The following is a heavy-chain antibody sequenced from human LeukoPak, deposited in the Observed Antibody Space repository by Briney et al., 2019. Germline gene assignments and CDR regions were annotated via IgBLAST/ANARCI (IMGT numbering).Heavy chain of an antibody. CDR2: IYHSGST. D-gene: IGHD3-3*01. CDR1: GYSISSGYY. Sequence: PSETLSLTCTVSGYSISSGYYWGWIRQPPGKGLEWIGSIYHSGSTYYNPSLKSRATISVDTSKNQFSLELSSVTAADTAVYYCARVDFWSGYRLDYWGQGTLVTVSS. J-gene: IGHJ4*02. V-gene: IGHV4-38-2*02. CDR3: ARVDFWSGYRLDY.